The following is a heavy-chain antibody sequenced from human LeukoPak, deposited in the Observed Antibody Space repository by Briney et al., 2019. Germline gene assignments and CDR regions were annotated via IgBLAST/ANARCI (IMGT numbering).Heavy chain of an antibody. CDR1: GGSISSYY. CDR3: ARGDSSNSSTSCYDFDY. Sequence: RPSETLSLTCTVSGGSISSYYWSWIRQPAGKGLEWIGRIYTSGSTNYNPSLKSRVTMSVDTSKNQFSLKLSSVTAADTAVYYCARGDSSNSSTSCYDFDYWGQGTLVTVSS. V-gene: IGHV4-4*07. J-gene: IGHJ4*02. CDR2: IYTSGST. D-gene: IGHD2-2*01.